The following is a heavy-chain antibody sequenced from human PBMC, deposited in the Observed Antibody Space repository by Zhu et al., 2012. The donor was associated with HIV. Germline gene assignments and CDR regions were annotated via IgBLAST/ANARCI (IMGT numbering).Heavy chain of an antibody. CDR1: GGSISSHY. D-gene: IGHD6-19*01. V-gene: IGHV4-59*11. CDR2: IYYSGST. CDR3: ARVSIAVNWYFDL. Sequence: QVQLQESGPGLVKPSETLSLTCTVSGGSISSHYWSWIRQPPGKGLEWIGYIYYSGSTNYNPSLKGRVTISVDTSKNQFSLKLSSVTAADTAVYYCARVSIAVNWYFDLWGLRPGHCLL. J-gene: IGHJ2*01.